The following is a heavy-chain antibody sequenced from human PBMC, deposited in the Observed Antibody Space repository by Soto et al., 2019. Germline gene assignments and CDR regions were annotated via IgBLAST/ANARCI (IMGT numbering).Heavy chain of an antibody. CDR2: ISYDGSNK. D-gene: IGHD2-21*02. CDR1: GFTCSSYG. Sequence: QVQLVESGGGVVQPGRSLRLSCAASGFTCSSYGMHWVRQAPGKGLEWVAVISYDGSNKYYADSVKGRFTISRDNSKNTLYLQMNSLRAEDTAVYYCAKDNIPPNGDNYYYYGMDVW. V-gene: IGHV3-30*18. J-gene: IGHJ6*01. CDR3: AKDNIPPNGDNYYYYGMDV.